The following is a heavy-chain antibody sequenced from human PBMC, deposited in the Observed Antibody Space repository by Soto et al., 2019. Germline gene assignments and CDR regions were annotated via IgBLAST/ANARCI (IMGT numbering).Heavy chain of an antibody. J-gene: IGHJ5*02. CDR1: GFTVSSDY. V-gene: IGHV3-53*01. CDR3: ARAYGGTPALFDP. Sequence: EVPLVESGGGLIQPGGSLRLSCAASGFTVSSDYMSWVRQAPGKGLEWVSVIYTGGSTYYADSVKGRFTFSRDNSKNTLYLQMNSLRAEDTAVYYCARAYGGTPALFDPWGQGTLVTVSS. CDR2: IYTGGST. D-gene: IGHD4-17*01.